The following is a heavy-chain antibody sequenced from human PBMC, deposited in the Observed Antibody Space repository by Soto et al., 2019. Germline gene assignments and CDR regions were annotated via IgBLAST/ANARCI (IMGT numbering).Heavy chain of an antibody. V-gene: IGHV1-18*01. J-gene: IGHJ3*02. CDR1: GYTFTSYS. CDR3: ASSLVRYHDAFDI. Sequence: ASVKVSCKASGYTFTSYSISWVRQAPGQGLEWMGWISAYNGNTNYAQKLQGRVTMTTDTSTSTAYMELRSLRSDDTAVYYCASSLVRYHDAFDIWGQGTMVAVSS. D-gene: IGHD3-10*01. CDR2: ISAYNGNT.